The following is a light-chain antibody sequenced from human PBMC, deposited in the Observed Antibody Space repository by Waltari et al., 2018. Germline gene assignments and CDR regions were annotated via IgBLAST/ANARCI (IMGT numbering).Light chain of an antibody. CDR3: MQNTQVPLT. CDR1: QSLLHSDGNTY. J-gene: IGKJ4*01. CDR2: EVS. V-gene: IGKV2D-29*01. Sequence: VMTQSPLFLSVTPGQPASISCKSTQSLLHSDGNTYLSWYLQRPGQPPQLLIYEVSNRFSGVPERFRGSGSRTDFTLEISRVEAEDVGIYYCMQNTQVPLTFGGGTRVEIE.